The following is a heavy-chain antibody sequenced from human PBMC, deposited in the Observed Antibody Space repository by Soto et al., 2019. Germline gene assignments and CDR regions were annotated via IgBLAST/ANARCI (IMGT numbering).Heavy chain of an antibody. CDR2: IIPILGIA. CDR3: VRDSPIGSTFSGYDGIDY. Sequence: SVKVSCKASGGTFSSYTISWVRQAPGQGLEWMGRIIPILGIANYAQKFQGRVTITADKSTGTAYMELNRLRSEDTAVYYCVRDSPIGSTFSGYDGIDYWGQGTLVTVS. D-gene: IGHD5-12*01. CDR1: GGTFSSYT. J-gene: IGHJ4*02. V-gene: IGHV1-69*04.